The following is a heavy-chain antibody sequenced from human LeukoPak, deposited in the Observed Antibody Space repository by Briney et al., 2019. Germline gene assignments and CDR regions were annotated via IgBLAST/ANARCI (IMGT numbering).Heavy chain of an antibody. V-gene: IGHV3-21*06. D-gene: IGHD5-18*01. Sequence: GGSLRLSCAASGFAFSTYSMLWVRQAPGKGLEWVSSISSTSAYIYYADSLKGRFTISRDNAKNSLYLQTNSLRAEDTAVYYCARGGYSHGRYYYYIDVWGIGTAVTVSS. CDR3: ARGGYSHGRYYYYIDV. J-gene: IGHJ6*03. CDR1: GFAFSTYS. CDR2: ISSTSAYI.